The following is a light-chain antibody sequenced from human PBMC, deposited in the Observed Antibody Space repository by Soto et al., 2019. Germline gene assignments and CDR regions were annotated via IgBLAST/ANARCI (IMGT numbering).Light chain of an antibody. V-gene: IGKV3-20*01. CDR3: QQYGNPPPNA. CDR2: GAY. J-gene: IGKJ2*01. CDR1: QSVSSSY. Sequence: EIVLTQSPGTLSLSPGERATLSGRASQSVSSSYLAWYQQKPGQAPRVLIHGAYSRATGIPDRFSGSGSGTDFPITISRREPEDFAVYFCQQYGNPPPNAFGQVTKVEI.